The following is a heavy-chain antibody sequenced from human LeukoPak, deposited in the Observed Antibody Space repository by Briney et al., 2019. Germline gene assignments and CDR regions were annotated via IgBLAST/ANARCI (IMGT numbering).Heavy chain of an antibody. J-gene: IGHJ4*02. CDR2: FDPEDGET. D-gene: IGHD2-2*01. V-gene: IGHV1-24*01. Sequence: ASVKVSCKVSGYTLTELSMHWVRQAPGKGLEWMGGFDPEDGETIYAQKFQGRVTMTRDTSISTAYMELSRLRSDDTAVYYCARGGYCSSTSCLHFDYWGQGTLVTVSS. CDR3: ARGGYCSSTSCLHFDY. CDR1: GYTLTELS.